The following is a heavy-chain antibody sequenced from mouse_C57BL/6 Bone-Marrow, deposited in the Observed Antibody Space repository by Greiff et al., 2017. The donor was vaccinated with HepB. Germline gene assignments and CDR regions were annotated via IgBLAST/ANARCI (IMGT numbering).Heavy chain of an antibody. CDR3: ASRYDGYYYYYAMDY. J-gene: IGHJ4*01. Sequence: HLVESGGGLVKPGGSLKLSCAASGFTFSDYGMHWVRQAPEKGLEWVAYISSGSSTIYYADTVKGRFTISRDNAKNTLFLQMTILRSEDTAMYYCASRYDGYYYYYAMDYWGQGTSVTVSS. D-gene: IGHD2-3*01. V-gene: IGHV5-17*01. CDR1: GFTFSDYG. CDR2: ISSGSSTI.